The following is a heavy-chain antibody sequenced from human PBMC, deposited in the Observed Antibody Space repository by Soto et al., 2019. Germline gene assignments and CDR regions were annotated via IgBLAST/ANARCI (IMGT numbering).Heavy chain of an antibody. Sequence: PSEALSLTCTVSGGSLSNYYWSWIRQPPGKGLEWIGYIYYSGSIKYKPSLKSRVTTSIDTSKNQFSLRLTSVSAADTAVYYCARGPWNADFDYWGQGIVVTVSS. CDR2: IYYSGSI. D-gene: IGHD1-1*01. V-gene: IGHV4-59*01. CDR3: ARGPWNADFDY. CDR1: GGSLSNYY. J-gene: IGHJ4*02.